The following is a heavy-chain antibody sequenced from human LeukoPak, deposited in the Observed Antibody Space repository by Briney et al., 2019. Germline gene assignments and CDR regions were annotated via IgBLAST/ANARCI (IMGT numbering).Heavy chain of an antibody. CDR3: AKDPKTYSSSYYFDY. CDR1: GFTFSTYA. D-gene: IGHD6-6*01. J-gene: IGHJ4*02. CDR2: IGGSSTSL. Sequence: GGSLRLSCAASGFTFSTYAMNWVRQAPGEGLEWVSSIGGSSTSLYYADSLKGRFTISRDNSKNTLYLQMNSLRAEDTAVYYCAKDPKTYSSSYYFDYWAREPWSPSPQ. V-gene: IGHV3-21*04.